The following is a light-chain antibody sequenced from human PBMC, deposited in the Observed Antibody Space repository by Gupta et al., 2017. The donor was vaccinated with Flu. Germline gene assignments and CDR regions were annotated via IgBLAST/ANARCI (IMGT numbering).Light chain of an antibody. Sequence: DIVMTQSPDSLAVSLGERATINCKSSQSILYSSNNKNYLAWYQHKPGQPPKLLIYWASTRESGVPDRFSGSGSGTDFTLTISGLQAEDVAVYYCQHYYSPSLTFGGGTKVEIK. V-gene: IGKV4-1*01. CDR2: WAS. CDR3: QHYYSPSLT. J-gene: IGKJ4*01. CDR1: QSILYSSNNKNY.